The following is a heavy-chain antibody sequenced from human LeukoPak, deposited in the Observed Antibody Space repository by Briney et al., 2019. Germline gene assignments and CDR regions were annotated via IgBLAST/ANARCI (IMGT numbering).Heavy chain of an antibody. CDR2: IKQDRGEK. D-gene: IGHD1-26*01. CDR3: ARDKVVGATVFDY. CDR1: GFTFSSYW. V-gene: IGHV3-7*01. Sequence: GGSLRLSCAASGFTFSSYWMSWVRQAPGKGLEWVANIKQDRGEKYYVDSVKGRFTISRDNAKTSLYLQMNSLRAEDTAVYYCARDKVVGATVFDYWGQGTLVTVSS. J-gene: IGHJ4*02.